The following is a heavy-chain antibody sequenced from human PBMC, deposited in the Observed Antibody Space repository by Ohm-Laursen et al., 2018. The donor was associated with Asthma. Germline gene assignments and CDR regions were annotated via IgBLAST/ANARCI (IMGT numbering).Heavy chain of an antibody. Sequence: ALSLTCPVSGGSVSGYYWSWIRQPPGRGLEWIAYMHSSGCANYNPSLQSRVTLSVDTSNNRVSLRLSFVTAADTALYFCARLDWALSVFDLWGQGALVTVAS. CDR3: ARLDWALSVFDL. J-gene: IGHJ5*02. V-gene: IGHV4-59*02. CDR1: GGSVSGYY. D-gene: IGHD3-9*01. CDR2: MHSSGCA.